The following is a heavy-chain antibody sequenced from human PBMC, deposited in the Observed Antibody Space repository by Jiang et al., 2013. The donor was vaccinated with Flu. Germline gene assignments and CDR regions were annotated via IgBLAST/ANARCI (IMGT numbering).Heavy chain of an antibody. J-gene: IGHJ4*02. CDR2: ISAYNGNT. CDR3: AREGGVLDLDY. CDR1: GYTFTSYG. Sequence: GAEVKKPGASVKVSCKASGYTFTSYGISWVRQAPGQGLEWMGWISAYNGNTNYAQKFQGRVTMTRDTSISTAYMELSRLRSDDTAVYYCAREGGVLDLDYWGQGTLVTVSS. D-gene: IGHD2-8*01. V-gene: IGHV1-18*01.